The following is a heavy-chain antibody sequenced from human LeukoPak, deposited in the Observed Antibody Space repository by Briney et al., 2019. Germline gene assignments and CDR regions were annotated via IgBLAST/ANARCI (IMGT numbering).Heavy chain of an antibody. CDR3: AREEGGKLGIDYYFDY. J-gene: IGHJ4*02. CDR1: GFTFSSYE. D-gene: IGHD7-27*01. CDR2: ISSSSIYI. Sequence: PGGSLRLSCAASGFTFSSYEMNWVRQAPGKGLGWVSSISSSSIYIYYADSVKGRFTISRDNAKNSLYLQMNSLRAEDTAMYYCAREEGGKLGIDYYFDYWGQGTLVTVSS. V-gene: IGHV3-21*06.